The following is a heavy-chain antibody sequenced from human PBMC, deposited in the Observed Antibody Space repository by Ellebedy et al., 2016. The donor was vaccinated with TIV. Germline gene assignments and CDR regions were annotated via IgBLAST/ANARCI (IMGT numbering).Heavy chain of an antibody. D-gene: IGHD2-2*01. Sequence: AASVKVSCKASGGTFSSYAISWVRQAPGQGLEWMGRIIPILGIANYAQKFQGRVTITADKSTSTAYMELSSLRSEDTAVYYCARHCSSTSCPLDYWGQGTLVTVSS. J-gene: IGHJ4*02. CDR3: ARHCSSTSCPLDY. V-gene: IGHV1-69*04. CDR1: GGTFSSYA. CDR2: IIPILGIA.